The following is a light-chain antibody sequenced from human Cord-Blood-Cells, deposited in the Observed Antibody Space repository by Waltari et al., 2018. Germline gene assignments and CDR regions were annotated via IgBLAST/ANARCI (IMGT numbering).Light chain of an antibody. Sequence: QSALTQPASVSGSPGQSITISCTGTSSDVGGYNYVSWYQQHPGKAPKIMIYDVSNPPSGVSKRFSGSKSGNTASLTISGLQAEDEADYYCSSYTSSSTRVFGGGTKLTVL. CDR3: SSYTSSSTRV. V-gene: IGLV2-14*01. J-gene: IGLJ3*02. CDR1: SSDVGGYNY. CDR2: DVS.